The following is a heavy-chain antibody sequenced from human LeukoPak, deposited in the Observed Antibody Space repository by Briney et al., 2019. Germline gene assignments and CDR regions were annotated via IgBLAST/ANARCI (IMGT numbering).Heavy chain of an antibody. CDR1: GFTVSSNY. CDR3: ARVEGYYYDSSGYYYSWYFDL. V-gene: IGHV3-66*01. Sequence: PGGSLRLSCAASGFTVSSNYMSWVRQAPGKGLEWVSVIYSGGSTYYADSVKGRFTISRDNSKNTLYLQMNSLRAEDTAVYYCARVEGYYYDSSGYYYSWYFDLWGRGTLVTVSS. J-gene: IGHJ2*01. CDR2: IYSGGST. D-gene: IGHD3-22*01.